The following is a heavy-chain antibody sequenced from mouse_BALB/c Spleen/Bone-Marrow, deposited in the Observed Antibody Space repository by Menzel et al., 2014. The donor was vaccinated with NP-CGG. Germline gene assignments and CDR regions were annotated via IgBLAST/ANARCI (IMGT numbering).Heavy chain of an antibody. D-gene: IGHD3-1*01. V-gene: IGHV1-7*01. CDR2: NNPNTDYT. CDR3: AEKGLGLGMDY. Sequence: QVHLQQSGADLAKPAHSVTMTCKASGYTFSSYWIHWVKQRPAQGQEWIGYNNPNTDYTEYNQTFKNKTTLTADKSSSSAYMQLSSLTSEDSAVYYCAEKGLGLGMDYWGQGTSVTVSA. J-gene: IGHJ4*01. CDR1: GYTFSSYW.